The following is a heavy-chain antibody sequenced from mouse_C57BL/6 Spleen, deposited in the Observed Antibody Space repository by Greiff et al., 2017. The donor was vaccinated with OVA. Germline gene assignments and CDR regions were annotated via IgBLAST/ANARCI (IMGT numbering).Heavy chain of an antibody. D-gene: IGHD3-2*02. CDR2: IYPGSGST. CDR1: GYTFTSYW. V-gene: IGHV1-55*01. J-gene: IGHJ4*01. CDR3: ARPTAQATDYYAMDY. Sequence: QVQLQQPGAELVKPGASVKMSCKASGYTFTSYWITWVKQRPGQGLEWIGDIYPGSGSTNYNEKFKSKATLTVDTSSSTAYMQLSSLTSEDSAVYYCARPTAQATDYYAMDYWGQGTSVTVSS.